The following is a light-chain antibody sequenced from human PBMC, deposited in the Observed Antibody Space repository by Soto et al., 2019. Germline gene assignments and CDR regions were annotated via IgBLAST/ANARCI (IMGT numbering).Light chain of an antibody. CDR1: RTINTY. V-gene: IGKV1-39*01. CDR2: GAS. Sequence: DVRMTQSPSSLSASVGDTITITCRASRTINTYLNWFQQKPGEPPRLLIYGASTLHDGVPSRFSGSGSGADFTLTISGLQPEDFAVYYCHQYGDSPYSFGQGTKLDIK. J-gene: IGKJ2*01. CDR3: HQYGDSPYS.